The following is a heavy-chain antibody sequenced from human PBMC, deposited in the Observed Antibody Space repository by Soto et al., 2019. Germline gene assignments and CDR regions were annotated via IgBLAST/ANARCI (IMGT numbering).Heavy chain of an antibody. V-gene: IGHV3-23*01. CDR3: AKSPYSSSSGGLDD. CDR2: VSTYGGST. J-gene: IGHJ4*02. Sequence: EVQLLESGGGLVQPGGSLRLSCAASGFTFTSYVMTWVRQAPGKGLEWVSTVSTYGGSTYYADSVKGRFTISRDNSKNTLYLEINSLRAEDTAVYYCAKSPYSSSSGGLDDWGQGALVTVSS. CDR1: GFTFTSYV. D-gene: IGHD6-6*01.